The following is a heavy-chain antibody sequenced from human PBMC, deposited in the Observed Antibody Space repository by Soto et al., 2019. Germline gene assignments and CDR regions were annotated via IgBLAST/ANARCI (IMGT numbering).Heavy chain of an antibody. D-gene: IGHD3-10*01. V-gene: IGHV4-59*08. CDR2: IYYSGST. CDR3: ARHHPTYYYGSGSYYPRGVDV. Sequence: PSETLSLTCTVSGGSISSYYWSWIRQPPGKGLEWIGYIYYSGSTNYNPSLKSRVTISVDTSKNQFSLKLSSVTAADTAVYYCARHHPTYYYGSGSYYPRGVDVWGQGTTVTVSS. J-gene: IGHJ6*02. CDR1: GGSISSYY.